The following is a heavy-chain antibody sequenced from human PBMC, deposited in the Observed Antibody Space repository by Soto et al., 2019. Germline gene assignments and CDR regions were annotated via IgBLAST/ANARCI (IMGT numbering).Heavy chain of an antibody. CDR2: ISAHNGNT. D-gene: IGHD1-26*01. V-gene: IGHV1-18*01. CDR1: GYTFTSYG. J-gene: IGHJ4*02. CDR3: ASGREGCSGRYFDY. Sequence: QVQLVQSGAEVRKPGASVKVSCKASGYTFTSYGLTWVRQAPGQGLEWMGWISAHNGNTNYAQKLQGRVTMTTDTSKSTAYRERRNLRSDDTGVYDCASGREGCSGRYFDYWGQGTLVTVSS.